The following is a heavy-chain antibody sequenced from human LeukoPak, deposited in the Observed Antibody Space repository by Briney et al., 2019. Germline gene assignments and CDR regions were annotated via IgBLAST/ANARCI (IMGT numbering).Heavy chain of an antibody. D-gene: IGHD3-22*01. CDR1: GYTFTSYG. CDR2: ISADNGNT. Sequence: ASVRVSCKASGYTFTSYGISSVRQAPGQGLEWMGWISADNGNTDYAQKLQGRVTMTTDTVTSTAYMELRSLKSDDTAVYYCARHGHYYDSSGYPDYWGQGTLVTVSS. V-gene: IGHV1-18*01. CDR3: ARHGHYYDSSGYPDY. J-gene: IGHJ4*02.